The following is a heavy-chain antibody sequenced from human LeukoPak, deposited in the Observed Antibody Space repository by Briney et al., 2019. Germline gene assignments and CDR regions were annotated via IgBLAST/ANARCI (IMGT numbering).Heavy chain of an antibody. CDR2: INPNSGGT. V-gene: IGHV1-2*02. CDR3: AREGEQWLTRGDWFDP. Sequence: ASVTVSCKASGYTFTGYYMHWVRQAPRQGLEWMGWINPNSGGTNYAQKLQGRVTMTRDTSISTAYMELSRLRSDDTAVYYCAREGEQWLTRGDWFDPWGQGTLVTVSS. CDR1: GYTFTGYY. J-gene: IGHJ5*02. D-gene: IGHD6-19*01.